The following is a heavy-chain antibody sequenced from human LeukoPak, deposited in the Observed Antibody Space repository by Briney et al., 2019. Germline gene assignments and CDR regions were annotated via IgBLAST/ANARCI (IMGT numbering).Heavy chain of an antibody. CDR1: GGSFNSEA. V-gene: IGHV1-69*05. CDR3: GRKAGDCGGGSCYSIDY. CDR2: IIPIFGTA. Sequence: GSSVKVSCKAFGGSFNSEAISWVRQAPGQGLEWMGGIIPIFGTANYAQKFQGRVTITTDESTSTAYMEVSSLRSEDTAVYYCGRKAGDCGGGSCYSIDYWGQGTLVTVSS. D-gene: IGHD2-15*01. J-gene: IGHJ4*02.